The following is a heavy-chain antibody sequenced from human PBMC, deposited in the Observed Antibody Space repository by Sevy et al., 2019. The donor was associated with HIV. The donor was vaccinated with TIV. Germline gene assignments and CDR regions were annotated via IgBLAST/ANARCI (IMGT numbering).Heavy chain of an antibody. CDR1: GFTFSTYA. V-gene: IGHV3-23*01. D-gene: IGHD2-15*01. Sequence: GGSLRLSCAASGFTFSTYAMNWDRQAPGKGLEWVSSISGSGRSTYYADSVEGRFTISRHNSKNTLYLQMNSLRADDTAVYYCAKGYCSGGSCPRDYYYYGMDVWGQGTTVTVSS. CDR3: AKGYCSGGSCPRDYYYYGMDV. J-gene: IGHJ6*02. CDR2: ISGSGRST.